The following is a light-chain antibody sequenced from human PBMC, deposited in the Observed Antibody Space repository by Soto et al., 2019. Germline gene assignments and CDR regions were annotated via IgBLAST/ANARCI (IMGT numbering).Light chain of an antibody. Sequence: QSALTQPASVSGSPGQSTTISCTGTSSDVGGYNYVSWYQQHPGKAPKLMIYEVSNRPSGVSNRFSGSKSGNTASLTISGLQAEDESDYYCSSYTSSNTLVFGGGPKLPAL. CDR3: SSYTSSNTLV. CDR1: SSDVGGYNY. J-gene: IGLJ3*02. CDR2: EVS. V-gene: IGLV2-14*01.